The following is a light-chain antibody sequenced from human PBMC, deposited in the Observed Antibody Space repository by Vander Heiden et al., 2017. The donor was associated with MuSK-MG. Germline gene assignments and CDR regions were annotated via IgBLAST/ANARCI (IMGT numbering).Light chain of an antibody. CDR2: DAS. Sequence: EIVLTQSPATLSLPPGERATLSCRASQSVGNYLGWYQHKPGQAPRLLIYDASNRASGIPARFSGSGSGTDFTLTITSLEPEDFAVYFCQQRSAALTFGGGTTVEIK. CDR3: QQRSAALT. J-gene: IGKJ4*01. CDR1: QSVGNY. V-gene: IGKV3-11*01.